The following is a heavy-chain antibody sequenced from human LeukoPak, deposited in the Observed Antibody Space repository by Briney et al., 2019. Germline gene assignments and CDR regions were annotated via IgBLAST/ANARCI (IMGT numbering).Heavy chain of an antibody. CDR1: GFTFSSYA. J-gene: IGHJ3*02. CDR2: ISYDGSNK. CDR3: ARERGVEFGELSSYAFDI. D-gene: IGHD3-10*01. V-gene: IGHV3-30-3*01. Sequence: GGSLRLSCAASGFTFSSYAMHWVRQAPGKGLEWVAVISYDGSNKYYADSVKGRFTISRDNSKNTLYLQMNSLRAEDTAVYYCARERGVEFGELSSYAFDIWGQGTMVTVSS.